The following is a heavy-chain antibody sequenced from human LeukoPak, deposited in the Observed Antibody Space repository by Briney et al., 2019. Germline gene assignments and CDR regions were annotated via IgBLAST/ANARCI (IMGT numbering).Heavy chain of an antibody. V-gene: IGHV3-21*01. CDR1: GFTFSSYS. J-gene: IGHJ3*02. D-gene: IGHD4/OR15-4a*01. Sequence: GGSLRLSCAASGFTFSSYSMNWVRQAPGKGLEWVSSISSSSSYIYYADSVMGRFTISRDNAKNSLYLQMNSLRPKDTAVYYCARDANTGDAFDIWGQGTMVTVSS. CDR3: ARDANTGDAFDI. CDR2: ISSSSSYI.